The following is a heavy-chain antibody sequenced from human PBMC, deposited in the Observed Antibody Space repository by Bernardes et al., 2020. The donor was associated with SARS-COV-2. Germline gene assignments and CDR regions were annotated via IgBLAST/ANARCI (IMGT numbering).Heavy chain of an antibody. CDR2: FDPEDGET. D-gene: IGHD3-10*01. V-gene: IGHV1-24*01. J-gene: IGHJ4*02. CDR3: ATGNTMVRGVIPMGY. Sequence: ASVKVSCMVSGYTLTELSMHWVRQAPGKGLEWMGGFDPEDGETIYAQKFQGRVTMTEDTSTDTAYMELSSLRSEDTAVYYCATGNTMVRGVIPMGYWGQGTLVTVSS. CDR1: GYTLTELS.